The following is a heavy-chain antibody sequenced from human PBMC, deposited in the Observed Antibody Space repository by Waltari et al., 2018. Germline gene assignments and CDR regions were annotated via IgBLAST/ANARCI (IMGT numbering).Heavy chain of an antibody. CDR3: AREQSFFRLDV. CDR2: ISSDAGTN. Sequence: EVQLVESGGRLVQPGGSLRISCFGSGYMFNSYAMNWVRQAPGKGLEWVSYISSDAGTNTYAPSVKGRLTIARDNGRNSLYLQMNSLRGDDTATYYCAREQSFFRLDVWGPGTTVTVSS. J-gene: IGHJ6*01. V-gene: IGHV3-48*01. CDR1: GYMFNSYA.